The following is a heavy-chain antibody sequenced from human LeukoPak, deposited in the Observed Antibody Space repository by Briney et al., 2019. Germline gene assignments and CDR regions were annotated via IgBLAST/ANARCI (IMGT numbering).Heavy chain of an antibody. J-gene: IGHJ5*02. D-gene: IGHD2-2*02. CDR2: ISGSGGST. V-gene: IGHV3-23*01. Sequence: GGSLRLSCAASGFTFSSYAMSWVRQAPGKGLEWVSAISGSGGSTYYADSVKGRFTIYRDNSKNTLYLQMNSLRAEDTAVYYCAKAVVPAAIKSWFDPWGQGTLVTVSS. CDR3: AKAVVPAAIKSWFDP. CDR1: GFTFSSYA.